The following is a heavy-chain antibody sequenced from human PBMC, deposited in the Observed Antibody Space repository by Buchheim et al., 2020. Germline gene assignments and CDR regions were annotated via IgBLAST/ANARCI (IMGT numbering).Heavy chain of an antibody. CDR3: AKDGVLETYYFDY. CDR2: ISYDGSNK. D-gene: IGHD3-16*01. J-gene: IGHJ4*02. Sequence: QVQLVESGGGVVQPGRSLRLSCAASGFTFSSYGMHWVRQAPGKGLEWVAVISYDGSNKYYADSVKGRFTISRDNSQNTLYLQMNSLRAEDTAVYYCAKDGVLETYYFDYWGQGTL. V-gene: IGHV3-30*18. CDR1: GFTFSSYG.